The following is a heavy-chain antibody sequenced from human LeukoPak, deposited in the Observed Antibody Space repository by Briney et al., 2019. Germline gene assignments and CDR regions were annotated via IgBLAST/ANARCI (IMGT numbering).Heavy chain of an antibody. CDR2: INQDGSVI. Sequence: PGGSLRLSCSASGFTFRSYWMSWVRQAPGKGLDWVANINQDGSVIYYGDSVKGRFTISRDNAKNSLYLQMHSLRDEDTAVYYCARDYGSGRGAFDIWGQGTMVIVSS. CDR1: GFTFRSYW. CDR3: ARDYGSGRGAFDI. J-gene: IGHJ3*02. D-gene: IGHD3-10*01. V-gene: IGHV3-7*01.